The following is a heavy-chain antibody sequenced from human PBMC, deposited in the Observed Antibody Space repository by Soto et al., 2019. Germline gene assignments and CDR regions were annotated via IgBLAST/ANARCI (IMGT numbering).Heavy chain of an antibody. Sequence: SETLSLTCTVSGGSVSSGSYYWSWIRQPPGKGLEWIGYIYYSGSTNYNPSLKSRVTISVDTSKNQFSLKLSSVTAADTAVYYCARAIYDFWSGLAYGMDVWGQGTTVTVSS. CDR3: ARAIYDFWSGLAYGMDV. CDR1: GGSVSSGSYY. CDR2: IYYSGST. V-gene: IGHV4-61*01. J-gene: IGHJ6*02. D-gene: IGHD3-3*01.